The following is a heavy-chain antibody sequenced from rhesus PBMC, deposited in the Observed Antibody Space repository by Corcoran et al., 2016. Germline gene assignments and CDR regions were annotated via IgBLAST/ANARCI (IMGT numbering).Heavy chain of an antibody. V-gene: IGHV1-200*01. CDR1: GYPLTSNR. Sequence: QVQLVQSGAEVKKPGDTVKLPCMASGYPLTSNRINWVRQAPEKGIEWMGWINPSNGNTGYAQKFQGRVTMTRDTSTSTAYMELSSLRSEDTAVYYCAHTDGWGQGVLVTVSS. J-gene: IGHJ4*01. D-gene: IGHD3-3*01. CDR2: INPSNGNT. CDR3: AHTDG.